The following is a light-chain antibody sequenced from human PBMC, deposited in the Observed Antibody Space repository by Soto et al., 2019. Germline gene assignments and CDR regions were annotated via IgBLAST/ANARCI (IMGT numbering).Light chain of an antibody. V-gene: IGLV2-18*02. CDR3: SSYTSSSTVV. J-gene: IGLJ2*01. Sequence: QSALTQPPSVSGSPGQSVTISCTGTSSDVGSYNRVPWYQQPPGTAPKLIIYGVSNRPSGVPDRFSGSKSGNTASLTISGLQAEDEADYYCSSYTSSSTVVFGGGTKLTVL. CDR1: SSDVGSYNR. CDR2: GVS.